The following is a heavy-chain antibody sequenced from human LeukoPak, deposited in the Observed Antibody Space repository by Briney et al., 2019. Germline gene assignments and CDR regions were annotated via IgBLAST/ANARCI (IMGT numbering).Heavy chain of an antibody. D-gene: IGHD2-21*02. J-gene: IGHJ6*03. CDR2: MNPNSGNT. CDR1: GYTFTSYD. CDR3: ARGMEVVTAIRYYYYYMDV. V-gene: IGHV1-8*01. Sequence: GASVKVSCKASGYTFTSYDINWVRQATGQGLEWMGWMNPNSGNTGYAQKFQGRVTVTRNTSISTAYMELSSLRSEDTAVYYCARGMEVVTAIRYYYYYMDVWGKGTTVTVSS.